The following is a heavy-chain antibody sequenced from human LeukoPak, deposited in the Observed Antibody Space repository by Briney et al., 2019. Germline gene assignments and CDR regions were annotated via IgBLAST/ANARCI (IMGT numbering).Heavy chain of an antibody. J-gene: IGHJ4*02. D-gene: IGHD2-15*01. V-gene: IGHV1-69*06. Sequence: SVQVSCKACVGIFSRYAISWVRQARGQGLEWMGGIIPIFGTANYAQKFQRRITNTADKSTSTAYMELSSLRSEDTAAYFCTRVRIGYCSGGSGYYFDYWGQGTLVTVSS. CDR3: TRVRIGYCSGGSGYYFDY. CDR2: IIPIFGTA. CDR1: VGIFSRYA.